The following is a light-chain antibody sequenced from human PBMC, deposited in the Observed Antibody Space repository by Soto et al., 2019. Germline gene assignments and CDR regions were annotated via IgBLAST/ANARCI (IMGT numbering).Light chain of an antibody. CDR3: HQYGASPRT. V-gene: IGKV3-20*01. CDR2: GAS. J-gene: IGKJ4*02. Sequence: ETVLSQSPGTLSLSPGERATLSCRASQRVSRNFLAWYQQKPGQAPKLLIYGASNRATAISDRFSGSGSGTDFTLTISRLEPEDSAVYSCHQYGASPRTFGRGTKVEIK. CDR1: QRVSRNF.